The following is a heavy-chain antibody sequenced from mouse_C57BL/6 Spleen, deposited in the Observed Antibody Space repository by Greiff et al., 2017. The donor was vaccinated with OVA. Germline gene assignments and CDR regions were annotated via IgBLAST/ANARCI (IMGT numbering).Heavy chain of an antibody. D-gene: IGHD2-3*01. CDR3: ARDIYDVYSDPFAY. Sequence: EVKLVESGGGLVKPGGSLKLSCAASGFTFSDYGMHWVRQAPEKGLEWVAYISSGSSTIYYADTVKGRFTISRDNAKNTLFLQMTSLRSEDTAMYYCARDIYDVYSDPFAYWGQGTLVTVSA. V-gene: IGHV5-17*01. CDR1: GFTFSDYG. J-gene: IGHJ3*01. CDR2: ISSGSSTI.